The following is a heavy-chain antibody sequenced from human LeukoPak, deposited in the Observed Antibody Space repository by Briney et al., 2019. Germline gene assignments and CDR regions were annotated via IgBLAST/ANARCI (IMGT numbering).Heavy chain of an antibody. D-gene: IGHD1-26*01. CDR3: AKDPYSGSYGNYYYYFMDV. CDR2: ISYDGSNK. V-gene: IGHV3-30*04. Sequence: PGGSLRLSCAASGFTFSSYAMHWVRQAPGKGLEWGAVISYDGSNKYYADSVKGRFTISRDNSKNTLYLQMNSLRAEDTAVYYCAKDPYSGSYGNYYYYFMDVWGKGTTVTISS. CDR1: GFTFSSYA. J-gene: IGHJ6*03.